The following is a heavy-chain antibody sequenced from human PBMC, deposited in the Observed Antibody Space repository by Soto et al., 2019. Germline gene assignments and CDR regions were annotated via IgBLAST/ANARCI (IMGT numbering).Heavy chain of an antibody. Sequence: EEQLVESGGGWVEPGGSLRLSCAASGFIFSNTWINWVRQAPGKGLEWVGRIKTKIEGGTTNYAAPVKGRFTVSGDDSKNTVYLNMKSLRTEDTAVYYCTADIPNISANYGMAVWGQGNTVTVSS. CDR1: GFIFSNTW. CDR2: IKTKIEGGTT. J-gene: IGHJ6*02. V-gene: IGHV3-15*07. CDR3: TADIPNISANYGMAV. D-gene: IGHD6-25*01.